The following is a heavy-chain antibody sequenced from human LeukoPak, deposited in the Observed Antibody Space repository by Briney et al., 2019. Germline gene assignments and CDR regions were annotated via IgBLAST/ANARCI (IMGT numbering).Heavy chain of an antibody. CDR3: ARTEDGGNSNYQAWFDP. V-gene: IGHV1-69*05. CDR2: IIPIFGTA. J-gene: IGHJ5*02. CDR1: GGTFSSYA. D-gene: IGHD4-23*01. Sequence: GASVKVCCKASGGTFSSYAISWVRQAPGQGLEWMGGIIPIFGTANYAQKFQGRVTITTDESTSTAYMELSSLRSEDTAVYYCARTEDGGNSNYQAWFDPWGQGTLVTVSS.